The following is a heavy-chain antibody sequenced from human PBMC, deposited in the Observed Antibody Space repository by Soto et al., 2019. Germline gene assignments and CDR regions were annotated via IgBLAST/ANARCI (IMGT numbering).Heavy chain of an antibody. CDR1: GGTFSTYA. D-gene: IGHD3-22*01. V-gene: IGHV1-69*12. J-gene: IGHJ5*02. Sequence: QVQLVQSGAEVKKPESSVKVSCKAPGGTFSTYAISWVRQAPGQGLEWMGGIIPMFGTAHYAQRFKDRVTTHADEATNTVHMVLSRLRSQATAVYFCASVILLSLRRINTGYSAWGSGTLVTVSS. CDR2: IIPMFGTA. CDR3: ASVILLSLRRINTGYSA.